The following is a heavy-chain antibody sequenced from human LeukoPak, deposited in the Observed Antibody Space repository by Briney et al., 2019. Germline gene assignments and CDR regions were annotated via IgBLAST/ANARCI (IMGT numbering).Heavy chain of an antibody. CDR2: ISSSSTI. J-gene: IGHJ3*02. CDR3: ARDRGGSCYSELTYYYDSSGYYCRGAFDI. V-gene: IGHV3-48*01. CDR1: GFTFSSYS. D-gene: IGHD3-22*01. Sequence: GGSLRLSCAASGFTFSSYSMNWVRQAPGKGLEWVSYISSSSTIYYADSVKGRFTISRDNAKNSLYLQMNSLRAEDTAVYYCARDRGGSCYSELTYYYDSSGYYCRGAFDIWGQGTMVTVSS.